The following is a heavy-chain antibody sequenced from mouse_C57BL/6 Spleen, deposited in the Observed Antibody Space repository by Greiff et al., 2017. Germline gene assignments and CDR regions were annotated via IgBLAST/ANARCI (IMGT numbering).Heavy chain of an antibody. D-gene: IGHD6-1*01. CDR3: ARKGASGYFDV. V-gene: IGHV1-82*01. Sequence: VQLKQSGPELVKPGASVKISCKASGYAFSSSWMNWVKQRPGKGLEWIGRIYPGDGDTNYNGKFKGKATLTADKSSSTAYMQLSSLTSEDSAVYFCARKGASGYFDVWGTGTTVTVSS. CDR2: IYPGDGDT. J-gene: IGHJ1*03. CDR1: GYAFSSSW.